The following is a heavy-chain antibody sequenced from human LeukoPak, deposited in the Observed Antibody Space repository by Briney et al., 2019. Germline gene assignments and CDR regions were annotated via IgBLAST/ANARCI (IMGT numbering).Heavy chain of an antibody. CDR1: GFSFSSYG. V-gene: IGHV3-21*01. CDR2: INTSGGTT. CDR3: ARGSGSTLNY. J-gene: IGHJ4*02. D-gene: IGHD3-10*01. Sequence: AGGSLRLSCAASGFSFSSYGISWVRQAPGKGLEWVSTINTSGGTTYYADSVKGRFTISRDNAKNSLYLQMNSLRAEDTAVYYCARGSGSTLNYWGQGTLVTVSS.